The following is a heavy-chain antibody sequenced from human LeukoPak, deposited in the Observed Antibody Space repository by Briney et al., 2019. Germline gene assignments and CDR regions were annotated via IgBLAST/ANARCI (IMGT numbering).Heavy chain of an antibody. CDR3: AKDRWAAAGLGY. CDR1: GFTFSNNW. J-gene: IGHJ4*02. Sequence: GGSLRLPCAASGFTFSNNWMTWVRQAPGKGLEWVASVKKDASEMYYVDSVKGRFTISRDNAKNSLYLQMNSLRAEDTALYYCAKDRWAAAGLGYWGQGTLVTVSS. D-gene: IGHD6-13*01. CDR2: VKKDASEM. V-gene: IGHV3-7*03.